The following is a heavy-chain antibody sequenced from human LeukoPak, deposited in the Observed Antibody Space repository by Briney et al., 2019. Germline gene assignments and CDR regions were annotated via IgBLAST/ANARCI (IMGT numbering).Heavy chain of an antibody. CDR3: ARVGHSGSYVSY. Sequence: GGSLRLSCAASGFTFSSCSMNWVRQAPGKGLEWVSFISSSSSYIYYADSVKGRFTISRDNAKNSLYLQMNSLRAEDTAVYYCARVGHSGSYVSYWGQGTLVTVSS. CDR2: ISSSSSYI. V-gene: IGHV3-21*01. D-gene: IGHD1-26*01. CDR1: GFTFSSCS. J-gene: IGHJ4*02.